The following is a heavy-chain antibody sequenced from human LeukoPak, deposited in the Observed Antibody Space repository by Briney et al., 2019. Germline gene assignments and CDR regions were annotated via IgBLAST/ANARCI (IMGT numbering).Heavy chain of an antibody. CDR3: AKVMIVAAAAPFDY. Sequence: GGSLRLSCVASGFTFDDYGMIWVRHAPGKGLEWVSAISGSGGSTYYADSVKGRFTISRDNSKNTLYLQMNSLRAEDTAVYYCAKVMIVAAAAPFDYWGQGTLVTVSS. J-gene: IGHJ4*02. V-gene: IGHV3-23*01. CDR1: GFTFDDYG. CDR2: ISGSGGST. D-gene: IGHD6-13*01.